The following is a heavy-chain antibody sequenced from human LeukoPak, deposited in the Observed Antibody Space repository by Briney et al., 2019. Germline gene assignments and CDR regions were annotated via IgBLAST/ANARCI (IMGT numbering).Heavy chain of an antibody. CDR1: GFTFSSYG. Sequence: PGGSLRLSCAASGFTFSSYGMHWVRQAPGKGLEWVAFIRYDGSNKYYADSVKGRFTISRDNSKNTLYLQMNSLRAEDTAVYYCARDPLGGYSYGLNLDYWGQGTLVTVSS. CDR3: ARDPLGGYSYGLNLDY. CDR2: IRYDGSNK. V-gene: IGHV3-30*02. D-gene: IGHD5-18*01. J-gene: IGHJ4*02.